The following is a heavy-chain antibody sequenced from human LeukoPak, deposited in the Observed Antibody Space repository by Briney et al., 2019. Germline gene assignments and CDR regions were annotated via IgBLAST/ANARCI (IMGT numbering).Heavy chain of an antibody. CDR1: GGSISSYY. Sequence: SETLSLTCTVSGGSISSYYWSWIRQPPGKGLEWIGYIYYSGSTNYNPSLKSRVTISVDKSKNQFSLKLSSVTAADTAVYYCASFSGGVVVNSFDYWGQGTLVTVSS. CDR3: ASFSGGVVVNSFDY. V-gene: IGHV4-59*12. J-gene: IGHJ4*02. CDR2: IYYSGST. D-gene: IGHD3-22*01.